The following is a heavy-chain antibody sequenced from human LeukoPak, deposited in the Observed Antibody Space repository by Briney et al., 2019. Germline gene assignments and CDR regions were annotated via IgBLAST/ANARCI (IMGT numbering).Heavy chain of an antibody. CDR3: AREDGYRWYFDY. CDR2: IYYSGST. D-gene: IGHD5-24*01. V-gene: IGHV4-59*01. J-gene: IGHJ4*02. CDR1: GGSISSYY. Sequence: PSETLSLTCTVSGGSISSYYWSWIRQPPGKGLEWIGYIYYSGSTNFNPSLKSRVTISVDTSKNQFSLKLSSVTAADTAVYYCAREDGYRWYFDYWGQGTLVTVSS.